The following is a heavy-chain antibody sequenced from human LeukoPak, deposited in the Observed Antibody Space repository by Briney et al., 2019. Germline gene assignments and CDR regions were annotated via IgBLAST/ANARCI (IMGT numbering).Heavy chain of an antibody. V-gene: IGHV3-7*01. D-gene: IGHD6-19*01. Sequence: GGSLRLSCAASGFTFSSYWMSWVRQAPGKGLEWVANIKQDGSEKYYVDSVKGRFTISRDNAKDSLYLQMNSLRAEDTAVYYCAKDPLGAGPQYYFDYWGQGTLVTVSS. CDR3: AKDPLGAGPQYYFDY. CDR2: IKQDGSEK. J-gene: IGHJ4*02. CDR1: GFTFSSYW.